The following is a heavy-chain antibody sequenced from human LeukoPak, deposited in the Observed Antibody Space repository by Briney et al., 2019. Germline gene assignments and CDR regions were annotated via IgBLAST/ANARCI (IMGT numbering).Heavy chain of an antibody. Sequence: GGSLRLSCAASGFTFSSYAMSWVRQAPGKGLEWVSAISGSGGSTYYADSVKGRFTISRDNSKNTLYLQMNSLRAEDTAVYYCASDIVVVPAAISYYYGMDVWGRGTTVTVSS. D-gene: IGHD2-2*02. J-gene: IGHJ6*02. CDR1: GFTFSSYA. CDR3: ASDIVVVPAAISYYYGMDV. V-gene: IGHV3-23*01. CDR2: ISGSGGST.